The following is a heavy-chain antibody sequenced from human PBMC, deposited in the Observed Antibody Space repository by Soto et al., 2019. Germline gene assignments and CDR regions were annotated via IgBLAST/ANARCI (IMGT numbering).Heavy chain of an antibody. D-gene: IGHD2-15*01. J-gene: IGHJ6*02. CDR1: GFTLSAYD. Sequence: GGSLRLSCAASGFTLSAYDMHWVRQAEGKGLEWVSALGAADDPYYLVSVKGRFTISRENAKNSLYLQMNNLRAGDTAVYYCARAYSGRLPRRADYYYAMAVWGQGTTVTVS. CDR3: ARAYSGRLPRRADYYYAMAV. V-gene: IGHV3-13*05. CDR2: LGAADDP.